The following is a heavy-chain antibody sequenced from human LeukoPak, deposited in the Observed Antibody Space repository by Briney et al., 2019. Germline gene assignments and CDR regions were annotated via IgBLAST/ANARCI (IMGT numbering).Heavy chain of an antibody. J-gene: IGHJ4*02. CDR2: IFYSGNT. CDR1: GGSISSSSYY. CDR3: ARFGRCSGGSCYQAFDY. D-gene: IGHD2-15*01. V-gene: IGHV4-39*07. Sequence: SSETLSLTCTVSGGSISSSSYYWGWIRQPPGKGLEWIGSIFYSGNTYYNPSLKSRVTISVDTSKNQFSLKLSSVTAADTAVYYCARFGRCSGGSCYQAFDYWGQGTLVTVSS.